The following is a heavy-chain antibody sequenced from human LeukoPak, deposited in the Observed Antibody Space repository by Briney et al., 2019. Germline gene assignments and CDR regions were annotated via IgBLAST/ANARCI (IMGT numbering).Heavy chain of an antibody. J-gene: IGHJ4*02. CDR3: ARDATPTQLWFRGSFDY. CDR1: GFTFSDFG. V-gene: IGHV3-48*01. CDR2: ISSSSLSI. Sequence: HPGGSLRLSCAASGFTFSDFGMSWVRQAPGKGLEWVSYISSSSLSIYYADSVKGRFTISRDNARNSLYLQMNSLRAEDTAVYYCARDATPTQLWFRGSFDYWGLGALVTVSS. D-gene: IGHD5-18*01.